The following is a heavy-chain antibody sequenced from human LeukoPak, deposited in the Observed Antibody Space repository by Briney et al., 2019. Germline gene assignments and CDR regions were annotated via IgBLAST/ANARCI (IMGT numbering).Heavy chain of an antibody. Sequence: GGSLRLSCAASGFTFSSYWMSWVRQAPGKGLEWVANIKQDGSEKYYVDSVKGRFTISRDNAKNSLYLQMNSLRAEDTAVYYCARDGFIAAAPDYYYGMDVWGQGTTVTVSS. J-gene: IGHJ6*02. D-gene: IGHD6-13*01. CDR3: ARDGFIAAAPDYYYGMDV. V-gene: IGHV3-7*01. CDR2: IKQDGSEK. CDR1: GFTFSSYW.